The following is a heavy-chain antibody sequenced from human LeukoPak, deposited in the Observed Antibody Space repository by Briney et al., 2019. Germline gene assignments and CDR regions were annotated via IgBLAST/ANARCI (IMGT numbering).Heavy chain of an antibody. CDR1: GFTLSSYA. J-gene: IGHJ4*02. Sequence: GGSLRLSCAASGFTLSSYAMSWVRQAPGKGLEWVSGISGSGGSTYHADSVKGRFTISRDNSKNTLYLQMNSLRPEDTAVYYCARTTSRPPYYFDFWGQGTLVTVSS. D-gene: IGHD1-14*01. CDR3: ARTTSRPPYYFDF. CDR2: ISGSGGST. V-gene: IGHV3-23*01.